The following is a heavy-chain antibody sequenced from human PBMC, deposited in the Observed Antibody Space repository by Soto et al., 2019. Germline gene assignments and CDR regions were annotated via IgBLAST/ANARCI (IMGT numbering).Heavy chain of an antibody. J-gene: IGHJ5*02. Sequence: SETLSLTCTVSGGSVSSGSYYWSWIRQPPGKGLEWIGYIYYSGSTNYNPSLKSRVTISVDTSKNQFSLKLSSVTAADTAVYYCARDFSPGGGWQQLVVKRWFDPWGQGTLVTVSS. CDR3: ARDFSPGGGWQQLVVKRWFDP. V-gene: IGHV4-61*01. CDR1: GGSVSSGSYY. CDR2: IYYSGST. D-gene: IGHD6-13*01.